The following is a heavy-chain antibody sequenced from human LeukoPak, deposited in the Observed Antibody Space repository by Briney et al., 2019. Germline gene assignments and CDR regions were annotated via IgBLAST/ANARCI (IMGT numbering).Heavy chain of an antibody. CDR1: GFTFSSYS. J-gene: IGHJ3*02. Sequence: GGSLRLSCAASGFTFSSYSMNWVRQAPGKGLEWVSSISSSSSYIYYADSVKGRFTISRDNAKSSLYLQMNSLRAEDTAVYYCARDKIAAAGTGAFDIWGQGTMVTVSS. V-gene: IGHV3-21*01. CDR2: ISSSSSYI. D-gene: IGHD6-13*01. CDR3: ARDKIAAAGTGAFDI.